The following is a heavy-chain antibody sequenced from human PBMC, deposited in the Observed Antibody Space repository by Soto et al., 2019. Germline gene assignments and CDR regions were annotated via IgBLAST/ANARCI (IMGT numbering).Heavy chain of an antibody. D-gene: IGHD2-15*01. CDR1: GGSISSGGYY. V-gene: IGHV4-31*03. CDR3: ARRIGGWFDP. CDR2: IYYSGST. Sequence: QVQLRESGPGLVKPSQTLSLTCTVSGGSISSGGYYWSWIRQHPGKGLEWIGFIYYSGSTYYNPSLRSRVAVSVDTSKNQFSLRVSSVTAADTAVYYCARRIGGWFDPWGQGTLVTVSS. J-gene: IGHJ5*02.